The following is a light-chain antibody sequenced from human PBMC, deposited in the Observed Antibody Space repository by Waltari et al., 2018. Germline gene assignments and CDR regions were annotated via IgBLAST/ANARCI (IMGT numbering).Light chain of an antibody. CDR3: NSRDSSGNHVV. V-gene: IGLV3-19*01. Sequence: SSELTQDPAVSVALGQTVRITCQGDSLRSYYASWYQQKPGQAPVLLIYGKNNRPSGMPDRFSGSSSGNTASLTLTGGQAEDEADYYCNSRDSSGNHVVFGGGTKLTVL. CDR1: SLRSYY. J-gene: IGLJ2*01. CDR2: GKN.